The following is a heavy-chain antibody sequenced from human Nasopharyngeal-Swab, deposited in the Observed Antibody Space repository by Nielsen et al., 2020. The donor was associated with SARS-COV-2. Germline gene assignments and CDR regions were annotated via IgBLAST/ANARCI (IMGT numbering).Heavy chain of an antibody. CDR1: GFTFSSYW. V-gene: IGHV3-7*03. CDR2: IKQDGSEK. CDR3: ARTPLTTVTVYYYGMDV. D-gene: IGHD4-11*01. Sequence: GGSLRLSCAASGFTFSSYWMSWVRQAPGKGLEWVANIKQDGSEKYYVDSVKGRFTISRDNAKNSLYLQMNSLRAEDTAVYYCARTPLTTVTVYYYGMDVWGQGTTVTVSS. J-gene: IGHJ6*02.